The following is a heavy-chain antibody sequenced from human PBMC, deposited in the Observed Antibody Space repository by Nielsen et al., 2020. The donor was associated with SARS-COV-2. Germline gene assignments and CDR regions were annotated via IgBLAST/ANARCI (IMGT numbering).Heavy chain of an antibody. CDR1: GGSFSGYY. D-gene: IGHD4-11*01. Sequence: SETLSLTCAVYGGSFSGYYWSWIRQPPGKGLEWIGYIYYSGSTNYNPSLKSRVTISVDTSKNQFSLKLSSVTAADTAVYYCAITVIGYYYGMDVWGQGTTVTVSS. V-gene: IGHV4-59*01. J-gene: IGHJ6*02. CDR2: IYYSGST. CDR3: AITVIGYYYGMDV.